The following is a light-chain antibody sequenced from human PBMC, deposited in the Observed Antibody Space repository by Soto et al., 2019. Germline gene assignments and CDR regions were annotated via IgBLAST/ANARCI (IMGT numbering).Light chain of an antibody. CDR3: QQYGSSAPWT. CDR1: QSVSSTY. J-gene: IGKJ1*01. CDR2: AAS. Sequence: VMTQSPATLSVSPGERATLSCRASQSVSSTYLIWYQQKPGQAPRLLIYAASNRATGIPDRFSGGGSGTDFTLTISRLEPEDFAMYYCQQYGSSAPWTFGQGTKVDNK. V-gene: IGKV3-20*01.